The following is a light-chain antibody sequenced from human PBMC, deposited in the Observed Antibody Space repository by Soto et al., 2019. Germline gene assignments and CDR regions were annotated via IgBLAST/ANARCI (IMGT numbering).Light chain of an antibody. CDR1: QRVDDSH. V-gene: IGKV3-20*01. J-gene: IGKJ3*01. CDR3: QHYGGSFI. CDR2: GAS. Sequence: EIVLSQSPGTLSLTPGERATLSCRASQRVDDSHLAWYQLRPGQAPRLLIYGASTRATGIPDRFSGSGSGTDFSLTIRGLKPEDFAVYYCQHYGGSFIFGPGTKVDI.